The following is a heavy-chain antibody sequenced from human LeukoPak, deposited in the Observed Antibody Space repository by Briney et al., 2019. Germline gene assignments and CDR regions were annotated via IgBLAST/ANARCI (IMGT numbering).Heavy chain of an antibody. CDR2: ISYDGSNK. D-gene: IGHD2-21*02. CDR1: RFTFNSYA. Sequence: GGSLRLSCAASRFTFNSYAMHWVRQAPGKGLEWVAVISYDGSNKNYADSVKGRFTISRDNSKNTLYLQMNSLSAEDTAVYYCARSVVTATPHYFQHWGQGTLVTVSS. CDR3: ARSVVTATPHYFQH. V-gene: IGHV3-30*04. J-gene: IGHJ1*01.